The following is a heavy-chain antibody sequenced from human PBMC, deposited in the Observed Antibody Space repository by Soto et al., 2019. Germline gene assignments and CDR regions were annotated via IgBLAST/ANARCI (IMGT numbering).Heavy chain of an antibody. Sequence: PSQTLSLTCAISGDSVSSNSAAWNWIRQSPSRGLEWLGRTYYRSKWYNDYAVSVKSRITINPDTSKNQFSLQLNSVTPEDTAVYYCARDRAPYDYVWGSYRYTLGKQPHQYYFDYWGQGTLVTVAS. CDR3: ARDRAPYDYVWGSYRYTLGKQPHQYYFDY. J-gene: IGHJ4*02. CDR2: TYYRSKWYN. D-gene: IGHD3-16*02. V-gene: IGHV6-1*01. CDR1: GDSVSSNSAA.